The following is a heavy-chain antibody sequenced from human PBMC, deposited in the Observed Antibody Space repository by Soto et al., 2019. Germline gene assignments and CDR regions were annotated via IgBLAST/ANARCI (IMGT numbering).Heavy chain of an antibody. CDR3: AKTAVGILRYSDWPRPPDY. V-gene: IGHV3-23*01. D-gene: IGHD3-9*01. J-gene: IGHJ4*02. CDR1: GFTFSSYA. CDR2: ISGSGGST. Sequence: GGSLRLSCAASGFTFSSYAMSWVRQAPGKGLEWVSAISGSGGSTYYADSVKGRFTIPRDNSKNTLYLQMNSLRAEDTAVYYCAKTAVGILRYSDWPRPPDYWGQGTLVTVSS.